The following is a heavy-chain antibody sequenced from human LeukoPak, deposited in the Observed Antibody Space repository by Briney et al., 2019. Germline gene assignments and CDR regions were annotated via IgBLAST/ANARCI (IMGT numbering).Heavy chain of an antibody. D-gene: IGHD6-13*01. V-gene: IGHV1-46*01. Sequence: ASVKVSCKASGYTFTSYYMHWVRQAPGQGLEWMGIINPSGGSTSYAQKFQGRVTMTRDTSTSTAYMELRSLRSDDTAVYYCARGGGYSSSSGYMDVWGKGTTVTVSS. CDR1: GYTFTSYY. J-gene: IGHJ6*03. CDR2: INPSGGST. CDR3: ARGGGYSSSSGYMDV.